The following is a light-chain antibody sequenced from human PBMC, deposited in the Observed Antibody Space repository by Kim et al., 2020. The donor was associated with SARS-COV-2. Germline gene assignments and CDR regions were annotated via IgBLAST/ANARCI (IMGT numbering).Light chain of an antibody. J-gene: IGLJ3*02. Sequence: GPSVTSPCTGTSSDVGAYNLVSWYQQHPGKAPKFMIHDVSQRPSGVSNRFSGSKSGNTASLTISGLQAEDEADYYCTSYTRSDTWVFGGGTQLTVL. CDR1: SSDVGAYNL. CDR3: TSYTRSDTWV. V-gene: IGLV2-14*03. CDR2: DVS.